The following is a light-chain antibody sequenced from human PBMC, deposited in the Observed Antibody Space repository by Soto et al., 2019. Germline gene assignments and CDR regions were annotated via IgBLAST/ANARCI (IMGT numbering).Light chain of an antibody. CDR1: SSNIGNNY. CDR2: ENN. Sequence: QSVLTQPPSVSAAPGQKVTIPCSGSSSNIGNNYVSWYQQLPGTAPKLLIYENNKRPSGIPDRFSGSKSGASATLGITGLQTGDEADYYCGTWDSSLSAYVLGTGTKVTVL. J-gene: IGLJ1*01. V-gene: IGLV1-51*02. CDR3: GTWDSSLSAYV.